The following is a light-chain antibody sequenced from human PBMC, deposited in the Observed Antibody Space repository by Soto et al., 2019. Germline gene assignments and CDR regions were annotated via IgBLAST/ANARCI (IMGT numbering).Light chain of an antibody. CDR2: DVS. V-gene: IGLV2-11*01. Sequence: QSALTQPRSVSGSPGQSVTISCTGTSTDVGGYDYVTWYQQYPGKAPKLMIYDVSKRPSGVPDRFSGSKSGITASLTISGLQAEDEAEYSCSSYAGSYIHVVFGGGTKLTVL. J-gene: IGLJ2*01. CDR3: SSYAGSYIHVV. CDR1: STDVGGYDY.